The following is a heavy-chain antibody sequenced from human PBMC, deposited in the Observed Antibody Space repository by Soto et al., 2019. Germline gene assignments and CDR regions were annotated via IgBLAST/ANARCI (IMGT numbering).Heavy chain of an antibody. CDR2: IIGSGGTT. V-gene: IGHV3-23*01. Sequence: EVQLLESGGGLVQPGGSLRLSCAASGFTFSNCAMSWVRQAPGKGLEWVSGIIGSGGTTYYADSVKGRFTISRDKSKATLDLQMNSLRGEDTAIYYCARDGGYSFGPGNYYGMDVWGQGTTVTVSS. CDR3: ARDGGYSFGPGNYYGMDV. D-gene: IGHD5-18*01. CDR1: GFTFSNCA. J-gene: IGHJ6*02.